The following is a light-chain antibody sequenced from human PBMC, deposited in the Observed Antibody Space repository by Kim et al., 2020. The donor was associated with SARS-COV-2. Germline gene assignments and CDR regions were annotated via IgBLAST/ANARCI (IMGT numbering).Light chain of an antibody. CDR3: QQYNNWPYT. J-gene: IGKJ2*01. Sequence: EIVMTQSPATLSVSPGERVTLSCRASQSVSSNLVWYQQKPGQAPRLLIYGASTRATGIPARFSGSGSGTEFTLTINSLQSEDFAVYYCQQYNNWPYTFGLGTKLEIK. CDR2: GAS. V-gene: IGKV3-15*01. CDR1: QSVSSN.